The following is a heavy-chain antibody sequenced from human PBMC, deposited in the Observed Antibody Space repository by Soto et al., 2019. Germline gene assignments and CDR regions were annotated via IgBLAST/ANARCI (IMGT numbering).Heavy chain of an antibody. V-gene: IGHV3-21*01. Sequence: GGSLRLSCAASGFTFSSYSMNWVRQAPGKGLEWVSSISSSSSYIYYADSVKGRFTISRDNAKNSLYLQMNSLRAEDTAVYYCATITIFGDPIDYWGQGTLVTVSS. CDR2: ISSSSSYI. J-gene: IGHJ4*02. CDR3: ATITIFGDPIDY. D-gene: IGHD3-3*01. CDR1: GFTFSSYS.